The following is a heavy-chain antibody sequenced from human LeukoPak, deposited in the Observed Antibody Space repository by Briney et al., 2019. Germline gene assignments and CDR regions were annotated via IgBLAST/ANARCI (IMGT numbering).Heavy chain of an antibody. CDR1: GFTFSSYA. V-gene: IGHV3-23*01. D-gene: IGHD2-2*01. Sequence: GGSLRLSCAASGFTFSSYAMSWVRQAPGKGLEWVSAISGSGGSTYYAYSVKGRFTISRDNSKNTLYLQMNSLRAEDTAVYYCAKDRGSSTSRYYYGMDVWGQGTTVSVSS. J-gene: IGHJ6*02. CDR3: AKDRGSSTSRYYYGMDV. CDR2: ISGSGGST.